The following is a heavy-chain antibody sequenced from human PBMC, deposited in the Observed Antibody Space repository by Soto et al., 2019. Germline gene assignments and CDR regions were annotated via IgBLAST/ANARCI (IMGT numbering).Heavy chain of an antibody. D-gene: IGHD6-25*01. V-gene: IGHV4-4*02. Sequence: QVQLQESGPGLVKPSETLSLTCAVFSGSVTSDHWWSWVRQPPGKGLEWIGEGYHTGRAHYSASLESGVTIAVDTSRNQFPVMLSSVTAADTGVYYCVRSGFYCMDVWGKGTSVTVSS. CDR2: GYHTGRA. J-gene: IGHJ6*03. CDR1: SGSVTSDHW. CDR3: VRSGFYCMDV.